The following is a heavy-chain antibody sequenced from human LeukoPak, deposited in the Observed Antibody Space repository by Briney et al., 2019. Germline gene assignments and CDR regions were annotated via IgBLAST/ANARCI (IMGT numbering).Heavy chain of an antibody. V-gene: IGHV4-4*07. Sequence: PSETLSLTCTVSGGSISSYYWSWIRQPAGKGLEWIGRIYTSGSTNYNTSLKRGVTMSVDTSKHQFSLKLSSVPAADTAVYYCARDRAYCSGGSCPPDDYFDYWGQGTLVTVSS. J-gene: IGHJ4*02. CDR3: ARDRAYCSGGSCPPDDYFDY. D-gene: IGHD2-15*01. CDR1: GGSISSYY. CDR2: IYTSGST.